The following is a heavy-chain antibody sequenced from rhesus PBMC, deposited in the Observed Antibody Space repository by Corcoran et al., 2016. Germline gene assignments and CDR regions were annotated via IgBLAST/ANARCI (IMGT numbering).Heavy chain of an antibody. D-gene: IGHD3-28*01. CDR2: ISGSSGST. CDR1: GGSISSSNW. CDR3: ARDFTMIVVIGEF. V-gene: IGHV4-65*01. Sequence: QVQLQESGPGLVRPSETLSLTCAVSGGSISSSNWWSWIRQPPGKGLEWIGYISGSSGSTYYNPSLNSRVTISKDPSKNQFSLKLSSVTAADTAVYYCARDFTMIVVIGEFWGQGALVTVSS. J-gene: IGHJ1*01.